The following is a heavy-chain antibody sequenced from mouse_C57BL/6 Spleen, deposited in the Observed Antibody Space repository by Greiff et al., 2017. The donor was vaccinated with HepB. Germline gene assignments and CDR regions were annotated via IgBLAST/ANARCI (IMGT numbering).Heavy chain of an antibody. J-gene: IGHJ3*01. CDR1: GYTITGYW. CDR2: ILPGSGST. Sequence: VQLQQSGAELLKPGASVKLSCKASGYTITGYWIEWVQQRPGHGLEWIGEILPGSGSTNYNEKFKGKSTITADTASNTAYIQLSSLTTEDSAIYYCARALAYWGQGTLVTVSA. V-gene: IGHV1-9*01. CDR3: ARALAY.